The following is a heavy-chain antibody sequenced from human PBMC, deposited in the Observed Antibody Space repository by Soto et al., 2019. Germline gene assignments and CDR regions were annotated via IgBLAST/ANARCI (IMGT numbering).Heavy chain of an antibody. CDR1: GYTLTGYY. CDR3: ARESSGYYWVH. J-gene: IGHJ4*02. V-gene: IGHV1-46*04. CDR2: INPSDGST. Sequence: QVQLVQSGAEVRKPGASVRVSCKASGYTLTGYYMHWVRQAPGHGLEWMGRINPSDGSTGYTQKLQDILTLTRDTSTSTVYMELSSLKSEDTAVYYCARESSGYYWVHWGQGTLVTVS. D-gene: IGHD3-22*01.